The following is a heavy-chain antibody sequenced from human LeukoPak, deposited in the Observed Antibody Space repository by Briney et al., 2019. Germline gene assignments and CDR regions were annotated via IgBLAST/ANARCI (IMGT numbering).Heavy chain of an antibody. V-gene: IGHV4-61*02. J-gene: IGHJ6*03. CDR2: IYTSGST. Sequence: PSETLSLTCTVSGGSISSSSYYWSWIRQPAGKGLEWIGRIYTSGSTNYNPSIKSRVTISVDTSKNQFSLKLSSVTAADTAVYYCARVIVGPSPRGYYYYMDVWGKGTTVTVSS. CDR3: ARVIVGPSPRGYYYYMDV. D-gene: IGHD1-26*01. CDR1: GGSISSSSYY.